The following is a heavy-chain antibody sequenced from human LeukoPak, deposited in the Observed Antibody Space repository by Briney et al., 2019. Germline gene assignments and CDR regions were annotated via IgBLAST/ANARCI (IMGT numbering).Heavy chain of an antibody. CDR3: AREGPITIFGVAIGD. V-gene: IGHV4-4*07. J-gene: IGHJ4*02. D-gene: IGHD3-3*01. CDR1: GGSISSYY. CDR2: IYTSGST. Sequence: PSETLSLTCTVSGGSISSYYWSWLRQPAGKGLEWLGRIYTSGSTNYNPSLKSRVTISVDTSKNQFSLKLSSVTAADTAVYYCAREGPITIFGVAIGDWGQGTLVTVSS.